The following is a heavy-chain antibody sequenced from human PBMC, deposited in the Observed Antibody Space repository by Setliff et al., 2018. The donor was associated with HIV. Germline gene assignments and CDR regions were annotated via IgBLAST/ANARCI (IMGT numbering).Heavy chain of an antibody. J-gene: IGHJ5*02. CDR2: VHYSGSL. CDR1: GDSISSRDHY. V-gene: IGHV4-31*11. CDR3: AKEGNSVDNWLDP. Sequence: SETLSLTCAVSGDSISSRDHYWGFIRQHPGRGLEWIGYVHYSGSLYYNPSLQSRIIMSLDMSQNQFSLKLSSVTAADTAVYYCAKEGNSVDNWLDPWGPGTLVTVSS. D-gene: IGHD1-26*01.